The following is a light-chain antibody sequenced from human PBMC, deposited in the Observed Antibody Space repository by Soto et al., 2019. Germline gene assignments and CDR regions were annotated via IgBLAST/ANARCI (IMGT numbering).Light chain of an antibody. V-gene: IGLV8-61*01. CDR2: HTN. CDR1: SGSVSTTYY. CDR3: VLYMGSGIGV. J-gene: IGLJ3*02. Sequence: QAVVTQEPSFSVSPGGTVTLTCGLSSGSVSTTYYPSWYQLTPGQAPRTLIYHTNTRSSGVPDRFSGSILGNKAALTITGAQADDESDYSCVLYMGSGIGVFGGGTNLTVL.